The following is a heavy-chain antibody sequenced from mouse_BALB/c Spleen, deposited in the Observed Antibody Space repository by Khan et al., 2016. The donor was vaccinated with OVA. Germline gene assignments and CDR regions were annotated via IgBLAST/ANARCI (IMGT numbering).Heavy chain of an antibody. V-gene: IGHV3-2*02. D-gene: IGHD2-3*01. J-gene: IGHJ4*01. CDR3: ARDGSRYNYAMDY. CDR2: ISSSGST. CDR1: GYSITSDYA. Sequence: EVQLKESGPGLVKPSQSLSLTCTVTGYSITSDYAWNWIRQFPGNKLEWTGYISSSGSTNYNPALKSRISITRDTSKNQFFLQLNSVTTEDTATYYCARDGSRYNYAMDYWGQGTSVTVSS.